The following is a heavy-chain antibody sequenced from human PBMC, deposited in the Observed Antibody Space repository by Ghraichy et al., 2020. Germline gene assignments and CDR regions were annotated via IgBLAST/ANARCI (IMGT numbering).Heavy chain of an antibody. CDR1: GFSFSKYD. Sequence: GESLNISCAASGFSFSKYDIKWVRQAPGKGLEWVSYISSSSTTIYYADSVKGRFTISRDNAKNSLYLQMNSLRDEDTAVYYCAIHTNFDWPTEYWGQGTLV. D-gene: IGHD3-9*01. J-gene: IGHJ4*02. CDR2: ISSSSTTI. CDR3: AIHTNFDWPTEY. V-gene: IGHV3-48*02.